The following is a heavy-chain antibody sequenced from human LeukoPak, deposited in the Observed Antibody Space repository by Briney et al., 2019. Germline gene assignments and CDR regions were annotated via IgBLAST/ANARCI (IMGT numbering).Heavy chain of an antibody. CDR1: GYTFTSYD. D-gene: IGHD2-2*01. J-gene: IGHJ6*03. V-gene: IGHV1-8*03. Sequence: WASVKVSCKASGYTFTSYDINWVRQATGQGLEWMGWMNPNSGNTGYAQKFQGRVTITRNTSISTAYVELSSLRSEDTAVYYCARGLEMEQYQLPHGAGYYYYMDVWGKGSTVTVSS. CDR2: MNPNSGNT. CDR3: ARGLEMEQYQLPHGAGYYYYMDV.